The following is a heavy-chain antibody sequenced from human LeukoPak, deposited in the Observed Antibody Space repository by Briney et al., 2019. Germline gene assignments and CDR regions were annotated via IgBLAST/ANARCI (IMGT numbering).Heavy chain of an antibody. CDR2: IYYSGST. J-gene: IGHJ5*02. CDR1: GGSISSGGYY. D-gene: IGHD3-10*01. CDR3: ARTSITMVRGVIIHNWFDP. V-gene: IGHV4-31*03. Sequence: SETLSLTCTVSGGSISSGGYYWSWVRQHPGKGLEWIGYIYYSGSTYYNPFLKSRVTISVDTSKNQFSLKLSSVTAADTAVYYCARTSITMVRGVIIHNWFDPWGREPWSPSPQ.